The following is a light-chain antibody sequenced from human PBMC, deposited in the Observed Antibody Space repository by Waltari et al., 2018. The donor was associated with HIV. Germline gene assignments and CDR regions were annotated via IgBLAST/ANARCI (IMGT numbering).Light chain of an antibody. CDR3: QQYNSYSWT. Sequence: DIQMTQSPSTLSASVGDRVTITCRASQSISSWLAWYQQKSGKAPKLLIYKASSLKSGVPSRFSGSGSGTEFTLTINSLQPDDFATYYCQQYNSYSWTFGQVTKVEIK. J-gene: IGKJ1*01. CDR1: QSISSW. V-gene: IGKV1-5*03. CDR2: KAS.